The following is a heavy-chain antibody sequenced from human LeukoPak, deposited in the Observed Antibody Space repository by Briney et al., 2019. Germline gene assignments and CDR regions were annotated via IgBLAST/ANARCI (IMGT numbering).Heavy chain of an antibody. CDR3: ARDTLLSGGYVLAGFDY. J-gene: IGHJ4*02. D-gene: IGHD5-12*01. V-gene: IGHV4-39*07. CDR2: IYYSGST. CDR1: GGSISSSSYY. Sequence: PSETLSLTCTVSGGSISSSSYYWGWIRQPPGKGLEWIGSIYYSGSTYYNPSLKSRVTISVDTSKNQFSLKLSSVTAADTAVYYCARDTLLSGGYVLAGFDYWGQGTLVTVSS.